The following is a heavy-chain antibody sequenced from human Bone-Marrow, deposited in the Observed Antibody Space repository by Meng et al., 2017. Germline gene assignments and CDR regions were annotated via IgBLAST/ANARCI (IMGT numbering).Heavy chain of an antibody. J-gene: IGHJ6*02. CDR1: GLTFSSYS. D-gene: IGHD1-26*01. CDR3: ARNSLIVGATGWNYYYGMDV. V-gene: IGHV3-21*01. Sequence: GESLKISCAASGLTFSSYSMNWVRQAPGKGLEWVSSISSSSSYIYYADSVKGRFTISRDNAKNSLYLQMNSLRAEDTAVYYCARNSLIVGATGWNYYYGMDVWGQGTTVTVSS. CDR2: ISSSSSYI.